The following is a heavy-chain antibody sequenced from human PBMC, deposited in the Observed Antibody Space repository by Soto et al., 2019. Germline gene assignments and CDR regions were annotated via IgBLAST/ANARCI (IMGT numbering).Heavy chain of an antibody. D-gene: IGHD6-19*01. V-gene: IGHV1-3*01. J-gene: IGHJ4*02. CDR3: ARDLGGWPDY. Sequence: QVQLVQSGAEVKKPGASVKVSCKASGYTFTSYAIHWVRQAPGQRLEWMGWINAGNGNTKYSQKFQDRVTIARDTSASTAYMELSSLRSEDTAVYYCARDLGGWPDYWGQGTLVTVSS. CDR1: GYTFTSYA. CDR2: INAGNGNT.